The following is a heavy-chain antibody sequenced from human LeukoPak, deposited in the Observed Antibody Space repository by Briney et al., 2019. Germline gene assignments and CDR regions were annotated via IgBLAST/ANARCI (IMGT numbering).Heavy chain of an antibody. D-gene: IGHD6-6*01. J-gene: IGHJ4*02. Sequence: GGSLRLSCAASGFTFSSYSMNWVRQAPGKGLEWVSSISSSSSYIYYADSVKGRFTISRDNSKNTLYLQMNSLRAEDTAVYYCAKEPPQLGLLEYYFDYWGQGTLVTVSS. CDR3: AKEPPQLGLLEYYFDY. V-gene: IGHV3-21*01. CDR2: ISSSSSYI. CDR1: GFTFSSYS.